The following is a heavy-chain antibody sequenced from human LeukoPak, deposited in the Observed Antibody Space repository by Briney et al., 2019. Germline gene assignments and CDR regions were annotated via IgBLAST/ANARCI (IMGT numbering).Heavy chain of an antibody. Sequence: PGGSLRLSCAASGFTFSNAWRSWVRQAPGKGLEWGGRIKSKTDGGTTDYAAPVKGRFTISRDDSKTTLYLQMNSLKTEDTAVYYCTTERYSGYDCAGYWGQGTLVTVSS. CDR2: IKSKTDGGTT. V-gene: IGHV3-15*01. CDR3: TTERYSGYDCAGY. J-gene: IGHJ4*02. D-gene: IGHD5-12*01. CDR1: GFTFSNAW.